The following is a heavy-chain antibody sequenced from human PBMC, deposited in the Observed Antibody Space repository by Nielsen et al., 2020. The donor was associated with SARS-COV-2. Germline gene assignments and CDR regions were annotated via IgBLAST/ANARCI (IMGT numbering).Heavy chain of an antibody. CDR3: ARDSYIVPTNYYFDY. V-gene: IGHV3-23*01. J-gene: IGHJ4*02. CDR1: GFTISSYG. CDR2: IRNRGGRT. D-gene: IGHD5-12*01. Sequence: GGSLRLSCAASGFTISSYGMSWVRQVSGKGLEWLSEIRNRGGRTRYADSVKGRFTISRDSSKNTLYLQMNSLRVDDTAVYYCARDSYIVPTNYYFDYWGQGALVTVSS.